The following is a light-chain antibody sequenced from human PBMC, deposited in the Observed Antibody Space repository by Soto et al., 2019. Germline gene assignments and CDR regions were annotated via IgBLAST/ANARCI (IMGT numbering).Light chain of an antibody. CDR2: EVS. CDR3: SSYAGSNNVV. CDR1: SSDVGGYNY. V-gene: IGLV2-8*02. Sequence: QSALTQPPSASRSPGQSLTISCTGTSSDVGGYNYVSWYQQDPGKAPKLMIYEVSKRPSGVPDRFSGSKSGNTASLTVSGLQAEDEADYYCSSYAGSNNVVFGGGTQLTVL. J-gene: IGLJ2*01.